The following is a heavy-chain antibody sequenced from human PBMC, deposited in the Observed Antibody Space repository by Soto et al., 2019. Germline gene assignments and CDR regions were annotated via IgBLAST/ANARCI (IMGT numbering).Heavy chain of an antibody. D-gene: IGHD2-8*01. CDR3: AREKFVLTVYAISGYMDV. V-gene: IGHV3-21*01. J-gene: IGHJ6*03. Sequence: GGSLRLSCAASGFTFSSYSMNWVRQAPGKGLEWVSSISSSSSYIYYADSVKGRFTISRDNAKNSLYLQMNSLRAEDTAVYYCAREKFVLTVYAISGYMDVWGKGTTVTVSS. CDR2: ISSSSSYI. CDR1: GFTFSSYS.